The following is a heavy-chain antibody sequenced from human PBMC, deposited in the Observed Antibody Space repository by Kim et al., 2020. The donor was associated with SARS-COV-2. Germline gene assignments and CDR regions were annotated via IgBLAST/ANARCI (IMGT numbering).Heavy chain of an antibody. Sequence: ASVKVSCKASGYTFTSYYMHWVRQVPGQGLEWMGIINPSGGSTSYAQKFQGRVTMTRDTSTSTVYMELSSLRSEDTAVYYCARNIVVVPAAILYYYYGMDVWGQGTTVTVSS. CDR1: GYTFTSYY. D-gene: IGHD2-2*01. CDR2: INPSGGST. CDR3: ARNIVVVPAAILYYYYGMDV. V-gene: IGHV1-46*01. J-gene: IGHJ6*02.